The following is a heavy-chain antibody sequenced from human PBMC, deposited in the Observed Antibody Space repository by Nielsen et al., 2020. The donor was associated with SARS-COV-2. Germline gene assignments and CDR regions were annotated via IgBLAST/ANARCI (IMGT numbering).Heavy chain of an antibody. CDR1: GFTFSSYS. D-gene: IGHD1-1*01. CDR2: ISSSSSYI. J-gene: IGHJ4*02. Sequence: GGSLRLSCAASGFTFSSYSMNWVRQAPGKGLEWVSSISSSSSYIYYADSVKGRFTISRDNAKNSLYLQMNSLRAEDTAVYYCTGEVPGTTGTELLDYWGQGTLVTVSS. V-gene: IGHV3-21*01. CDR3: TGEVPGTTGTELLDY.